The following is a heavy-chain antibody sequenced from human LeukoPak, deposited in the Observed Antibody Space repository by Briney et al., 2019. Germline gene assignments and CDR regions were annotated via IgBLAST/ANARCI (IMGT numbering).Heavy chain of an antibody. Sequence: SDTLSLTCTVSGGSISSSLYYWGWIRQPPGKGLEWIGSIYYIGSTYYNPSLKSRVTISVDTSKNQFSLKLSSVTAADTAVHYCVRIVRYYGSGTPYYFDYWGQGTLVTVSS. J-gene: IGHJ4*02. CDR2: IYYIGST. CDR3: VRIVRYYGSGTPYYFDY. V-gene: IGHV4-39*01. D-gene: IGHD3-10*01. CDR1: GGSISSSLYY.